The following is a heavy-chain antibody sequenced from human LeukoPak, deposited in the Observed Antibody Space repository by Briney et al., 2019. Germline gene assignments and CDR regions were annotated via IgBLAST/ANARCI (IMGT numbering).Heavy chain of an antibody. D-gene: IGHD2-15*01. CDR1: GFPFSTYA. V-gene: IGHV3-23*01. CDR2: ISGSGTIA. CDR3: ARDHHPLWCSGGSCYSKGYYFDY. Sequence: QPGGSLRLSCAASGFPFSTYAMHWVRQPPGKGLEWVSGISGSGTIANYADSVKGRFTISRDNSKNTLYLQMNSLRSEDTAMYFCARDHHPLWCSGGSCYSKGYYFDYWGQGTLVTVSS. J-gene: IGHJ4*02.